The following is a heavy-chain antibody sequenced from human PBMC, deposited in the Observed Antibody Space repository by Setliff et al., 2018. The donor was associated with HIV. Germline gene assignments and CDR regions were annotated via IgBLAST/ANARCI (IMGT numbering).Heavy chain of an antibody. Sequence: GGSLRRSCTASGFTFSTFWMTWVRRAPGKGLEFLANIAQDGSVTNYVDSVKGRFTISRDNSKSTLYLQMNSLRDGDTALYYCAKNTPSIINYPYHYYMDVWGEGTAVTVSS. V-gene: IGHV3-7*03. J-gene: IGHJ6*03. CDR2: IAQDGSVT. D-gene: IGHD1-7*01. CDR1: GFTFSTFW. CDR3: AKNTPSIINYPYHYYMDV.